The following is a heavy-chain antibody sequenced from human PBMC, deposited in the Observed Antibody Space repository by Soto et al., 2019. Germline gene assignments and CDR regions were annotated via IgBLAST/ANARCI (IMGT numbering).Heavy chain of an antibody. Sequence: EVQLLESGGGLVQPGGSLRLSCAASGFTFSTYAMNWVRQAPGKGLEWVSGISGNGDSTYYADSVKGRFTVSRDNSKNTLYLQMNSLRAEDTAVFYCAKERSSGWSLDYWGQGTLVTVSS. CDR2: ISGNGDST. J-gene: IGHJ4*02. D-gene: IGHD6-19*01. V-gene: IGHV3-23*01. CDR3: AKERSSGWSLDY. CDR1: GFTFSTYA.